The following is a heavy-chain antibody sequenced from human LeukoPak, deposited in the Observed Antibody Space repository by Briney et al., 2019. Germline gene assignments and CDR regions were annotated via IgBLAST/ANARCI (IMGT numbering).Heavy chain of an antibody. J-gene: IGHJ4*02. CDR1: VGSLCSSNYY. CDR3: AGLVVGTATIDY. D-gene: IGHD2-21*02. Sequence: PSETLSLTCTVSVGSLCSSNYYGGWIRQPPGKGLEWIGNIFYSGSTHYNPSLKSRVTISVDTSKNQFSLKLNSVTAADTAVYHCAGLVVGTATIDYWGQGTLVTVSS. CDR2: IFYSGST. V-gene: IGHV4-39*01.